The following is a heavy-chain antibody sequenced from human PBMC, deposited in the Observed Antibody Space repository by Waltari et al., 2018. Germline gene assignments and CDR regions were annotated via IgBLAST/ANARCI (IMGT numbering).Heavy chain of an antibody. CDR3: ASLGTLDY. CDR2: IYHSGIS. D-gene: IGHD7-27*01. Sequence: QVQLLVSGRGLVKPSGTLSLTCAVSGGSISSSNWWSWVRPSPGKGLEWIGEIYHSGISKYNPPLKSRVTISGDKSNNQCSRKLSSVTAADTAVYYCASLGTLDYWGQGTLGTGSS. CDR1: GGSISSSNW. J-gene: IGHJ4*02. V-gene: IGHV4-4*02.